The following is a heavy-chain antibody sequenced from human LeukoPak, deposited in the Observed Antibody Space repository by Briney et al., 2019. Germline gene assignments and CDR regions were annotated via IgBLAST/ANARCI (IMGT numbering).Heavy chain of an antibody. V-gene: IGHV3-23*01. CDR2: ISGDGDTT. J-gene: IGHJ4*02. CDR3: ARGESGAWNYKRGFDY. D-gene: IGHD1-7*01. CDR1: GFTFSSYA. Sequence: PGGSLRLSCAASGFTFSSYAMHWVRQAPGKGLEWVSLISGDGDTTYYVDSVKGRFTISKDISKNTFFLQMNSLRAEDTAVYYCARGESGAWNYKRGFDYWGQGTLVTVSP.